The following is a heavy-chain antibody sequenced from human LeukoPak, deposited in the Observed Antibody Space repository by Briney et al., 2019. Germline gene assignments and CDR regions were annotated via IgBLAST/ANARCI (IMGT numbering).Heavy chain of an antibody. CDR3: GRMTNDIWAGDSFDY. J-gene: IGHJ4*02. CDR2: IYYSGST. CDR1: VRSCRRDD. V-gene: IGHV4-59*01. Sequence: SETLSLTCTVSVRSCRRDDERCFRQPPGKGLEWIGYIYYSGSTNYNPSLKSRVTISVDTPNNQFSLKPSFVTAAETGDCHCGRMTNDIWAGDSFDYWGQGTLVPVSS. D-gene: IGHD3-9*01.